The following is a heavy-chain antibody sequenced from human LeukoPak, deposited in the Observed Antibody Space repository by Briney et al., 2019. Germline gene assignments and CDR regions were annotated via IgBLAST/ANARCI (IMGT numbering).Heavy chain of an antibody. D-gene: IGHD6-25*01. V-gene: IGHV3-73*01. CDR2: IKTKADNYAT. CDR3: THPAYYYGLDV. CDR1: GFTFSVSA. Sequence: GGSLTLSCAAPGFTFSVSAIHWVRQASGKGLEWVGRIKTKADNYATAYDASVKGRFTISRDDSKNTAYLQMNSLKIEDTAVYYCTHPAYYYGLDVWGKGTTVTVSS. J-gene: IGHJ6*04.